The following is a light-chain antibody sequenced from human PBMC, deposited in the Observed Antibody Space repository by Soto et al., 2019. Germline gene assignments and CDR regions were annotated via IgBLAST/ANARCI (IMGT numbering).Light chain of an antibody. Sequence: EVVLTQSPATLSLSPGESATLSYRASQSVDTYLAWYQQKPGQPPRLLIYGASNRATGIPARFSGSGSGTDFTLTITAREPEDFAVYYCQQRSNRPPWTFGPGTKV. CDR1: QSVDTY. CDR2: GAS. CDR3: QQRSNRPPWT. V-gene: IGKV3-11*01. J-gene: IGKJ3*01.